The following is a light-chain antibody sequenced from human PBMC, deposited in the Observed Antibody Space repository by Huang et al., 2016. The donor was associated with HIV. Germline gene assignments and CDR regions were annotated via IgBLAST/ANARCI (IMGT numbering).Light chain of an antibody. CDR3: HQYHSHPIT. J-gene: IGKJ5*01. V-gene: IGKV1-16*02. CDR1: QGIDDY. CDR2: AAS. Sequence: IQLTQSPSSLSASVGDRVTITCRASQGIDDYLAWLQQKPGKAPRSLIYAASSLQDGDPAKFRGSGSGTEGTLTSSDLQPEDYATYYGHQYHSHPITFGQGTRL.